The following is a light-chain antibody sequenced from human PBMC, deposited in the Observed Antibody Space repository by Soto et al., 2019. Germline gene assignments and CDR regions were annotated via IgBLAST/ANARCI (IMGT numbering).Light chain of an antibody. J-gene: IGLJ1*01. V-gene: IGLV2-14*01. CDR1: SSDVGGYNY. CDR2: DVS. CDR3: SSYTSSSTLV. Sequence: QCVLTQPASVCGSPGQSITISCTGTSSDVGGYNYVSWYQQHPGKAPKLMIYDVSNRPSGVSNRFSGSKSGNTASLTISGLQAEDEADYYCSSYTSSSTLVFGTGTKVTVL.